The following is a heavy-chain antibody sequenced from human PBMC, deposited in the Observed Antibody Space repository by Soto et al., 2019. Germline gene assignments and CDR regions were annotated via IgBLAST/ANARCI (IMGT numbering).Heavy chain of an antibody. CDR3: VNPPGYYSDSYAYYFI. CDR1: GFDFSSYG. CDR2: ISSDGGST. Sequence: PGGSLRLSCSASGFDFSSYGIHWVRQAPGKGLEYVSAISSDGGSTYYADSVKGRFTISRDNSKNTLFLQMNSLRAEDTAVYSCVNPPGYYSDSYAYYFIWGQGTLVTVSS. V-gene: IGHV3-64D*06. J-gene: IGHJ4*02. D-gene: IGHD3-22*01.